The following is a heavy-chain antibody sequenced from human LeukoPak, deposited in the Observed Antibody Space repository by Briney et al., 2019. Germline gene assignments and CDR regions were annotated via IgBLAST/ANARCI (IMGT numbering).Heavy chain of an antibody. D-gene: IGHD1-26*01. V-gene: IGHV1-69*04. CDR2: IIPILGIA. J-gene: IGHJ4*02. CDR3: ARGQGEPHYFDY. CDR1: GGTFSSYA. Sequence: ASVKVSCKASGGTFSSYAISWVRQAPGQGLEWMGRIIPILGIANYAQKFQGRVTITADKSTGTAYMELSSLRSEDTAVYYCARGQGEPHYFDYWGQGTLVTVSS.